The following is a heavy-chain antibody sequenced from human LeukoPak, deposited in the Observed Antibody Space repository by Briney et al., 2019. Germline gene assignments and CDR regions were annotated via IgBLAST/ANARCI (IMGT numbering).Heavy chain of an antibody. V-gene: IGHV3-21*01. CDR1: GFTFSSYS. Sequence: PGGSLRLSCAASGFTFSSYSMNWVRQAPGEGLEWVSSISSSSSYIYYADSVKGRFTISRDNAKNSLYLQMNSLRAEDTAVYYCARDMVRGVSYWYFDLWGRGTLVTVSS. CDR3: ARDMVRGVSYWYFDL. CDR2: ISSSSSYI. J-gene: IGHJ2*01. D-gene: IGHD3-10*01.